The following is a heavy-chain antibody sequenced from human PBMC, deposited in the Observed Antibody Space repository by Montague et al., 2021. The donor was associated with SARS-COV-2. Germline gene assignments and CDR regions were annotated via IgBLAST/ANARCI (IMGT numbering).Heavy chain of an antibody. D-gene: IGHD3-9*01. Sequence: SETLSLTCSVSGGSISRSSYYWGWIRQPPGKGLEWVGNIYHAGSTYYNPSLKSRATIFVDTSNSQFSLKLTSVTAADTAVYYCARQLRYYGWRADYWGQGTLVSVSS. CDR2: IYHAGST. V-gene: IGHV4-39*07. CDR3: ARQLRYYGWRADY. CDR1: GGSISRSSYY. J-gene: IGHJ4*02.